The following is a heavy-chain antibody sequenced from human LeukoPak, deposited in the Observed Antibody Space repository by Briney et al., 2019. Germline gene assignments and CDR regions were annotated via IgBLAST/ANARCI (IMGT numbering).Heavy chain of an antibody. CDR1: GFAFTSFW. V-gene: IGHV3-74*01. Sequence: PGGSLRLSCAASGFAFTSFWMHWVRQAPGKGLVWISRINNDGSSTNYADSVKGRFTISRDNAKNTLYLQMNSLRAEDTAVYFCARWSGWNTFDIWGQGTMVTVSS. CDR3: ARWSGWNTFDI. D-gene: IGHD3-3*01. CDR2: INNDGSST. J-gene: IGHJ3*02.